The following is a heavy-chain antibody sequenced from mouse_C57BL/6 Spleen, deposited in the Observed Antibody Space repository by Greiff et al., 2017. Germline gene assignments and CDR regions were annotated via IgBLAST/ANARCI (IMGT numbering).Heavy chain of an antibody. D-gene: IGHD1-1*01. CDR3: ARDSYYYGSSLAMDY. CDR2: SRNKANDYTT. Sequence: DVKLVESGGGLVQSGRSLRLSCATSGFTFSDFYMEWVRQAPGKGLEWIAASRNKANDYTTEYSASVKGRFIVSRDTSQSILYLQMNALRAEDTAIYYCARDSYYYGSSLAMDYWGQGTSVTVSS. V-gene: IGHV7-1*01. J-gene: IGHJ4*01. CDR1: GFTFSDFY.